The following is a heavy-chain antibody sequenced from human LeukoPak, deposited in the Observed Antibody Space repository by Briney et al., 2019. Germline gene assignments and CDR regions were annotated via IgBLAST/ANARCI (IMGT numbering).Heavy chain of an antibody. D-gene: IGHD5-18*01. Sequence: PGGSLRLSCAASGFTFSSYAMHWVRQAPGKGLEWVAVISYDGSNKYYADSVKGRFTISRDNSKNTLYLQMNSLRAEDTAVYYCAKDRRSGYSYGWVIFDYWGQGTLVTVSS. CDR1: GFTFSSYA. CDR2: ISYDGSNK. V-gene: IGHV3-30-3*01. CDR3: AKDRRSGYSYGWVIFDY. J-gene: IGHJ4*02.